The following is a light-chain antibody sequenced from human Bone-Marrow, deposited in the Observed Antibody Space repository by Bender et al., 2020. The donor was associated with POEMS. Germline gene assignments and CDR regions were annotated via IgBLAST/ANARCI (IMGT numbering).Light chain of an antibody. CDR1: ALPKQY. V-gene: IGLV3-1*01. CDR2: QDK. CDR3: QAWDSSVVL. Sequence: SYEVTQPPSVSVSPGETARITCSGDALPKQYAYWYQQKPGQAPVMVIYQDKKRPSGIPERFSGSNSGNTATLTISGTQIMDEADYYCQAWDSSVVLFGGGTKVTVL. J-gene: IGLJ2*01.